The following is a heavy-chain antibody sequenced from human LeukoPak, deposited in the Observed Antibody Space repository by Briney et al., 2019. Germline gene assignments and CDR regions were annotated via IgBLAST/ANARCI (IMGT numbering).Heavy chain of an antibody. V-gene: IGHV3-30*18. CDR3: AKDPSYYDSSGYRYYFDY. CDR1: GFTFSSYG. D-gene: IGHD3-22*01. CDR2: ISYDGSNK. Sequence: GGSLRLSCAASGFTFSSYGMHWVRQAPGKGLEWVAVISYDGSNKYYADSVKGRFTISRDNSKNTLYLQMNSLRAEDTAVYYCAKDPSYYDSSGYRYYFDYWGQGTLVTVSS. J-gene: IGHJ4*02.